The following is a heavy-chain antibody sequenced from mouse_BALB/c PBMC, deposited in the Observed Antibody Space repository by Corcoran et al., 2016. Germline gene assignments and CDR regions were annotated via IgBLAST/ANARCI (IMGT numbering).Heavy chain of an antibody. Sequence: LVKTGASVKISCKASGYSFTGYYMHWVKQSQGKSLEWIGYISCYNGAIRYNQKFKDKATFTVDTSSSTAYMQFNSLTSEDSAVYYCARGGYGYFFPFAYWGQGTLVTVSA. CDR1: GYSFTGYY. V-gene: IGHV1S34*01. CDR2: ISCYNGAI. D-gene: IGHD2-2*01. J-gene: IGHJ3*01. CDR3: ARGGYGYFFPFAY.